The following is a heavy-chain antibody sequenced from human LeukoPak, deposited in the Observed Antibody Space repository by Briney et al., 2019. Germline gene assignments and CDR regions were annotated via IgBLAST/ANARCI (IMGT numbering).Heavy chain of an antibody. CDR3: ARKYSGTNPFDY. CDR2: INNSGGST. CDR1: GFTLNNYA. Sequence: VQPGGSLRLSCAASGFTLNNYAMSWVRQAPGKGLEWVSIINNSGGSTYYADSVKGRFTISRDLSKNTLYLQMNSLRAEDTALYYCARKYSGTNPFDYWGQGTLVTVSS. V-gene: IGHV3-23*01. J-gene: IGHJ4*02. D-gene: IGHD1-26*01.